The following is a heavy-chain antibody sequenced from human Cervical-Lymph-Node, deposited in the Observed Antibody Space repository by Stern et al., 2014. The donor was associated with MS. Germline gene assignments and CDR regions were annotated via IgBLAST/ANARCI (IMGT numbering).Heavy chain of an antibody. CDR3: ARQRYFDY. CDR2: IFPGGSDI. CDR1: GYTFTSYW. J-gene: IGHJ4*02. V-gene: IGHV5-51*01. Sequence: EVQLVQSGPEVKRHGESLKISCQASGYTFTSYWIGWVRQMPGKGLEWIAIIFPGGSDIRYSPSFQGQVPISADKSSSTASLQWNTLKASDTAIYYCARQRYFDYWGQGTLVTVSS.